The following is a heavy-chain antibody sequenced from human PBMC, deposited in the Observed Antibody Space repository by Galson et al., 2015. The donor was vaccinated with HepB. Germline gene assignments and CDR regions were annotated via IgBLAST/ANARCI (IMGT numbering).Heavy chain of an antibody. Sequence: SLRLSCAASGFTFSSYSMNWVRQAPAKGLEWVSSISSSSSYIYYADSVKGRFTITRDNAKNSLYLQMNSLRAEDTAVYYCARGASESRLVVPAAGDYYYYMDVWGKGTTVTVSS. CDR1: GFTFSSYS. V-gene: IGHV3-21*01. J-gene: IGHJ6*03. CDR3: ARGASESRLVVPAAGDYYYYMDV. CDR2: ISSSSSYI. D-gene: IGHD2-2*01.